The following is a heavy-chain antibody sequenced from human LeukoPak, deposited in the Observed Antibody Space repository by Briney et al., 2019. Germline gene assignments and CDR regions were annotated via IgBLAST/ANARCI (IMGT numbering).Heavy chain of an antibody. Sequence: GASVKVSCKASGYTFTGYYMHWVRQAPGQGLEWMGWIIPNSGGTNYAQKFQGRVTMTRDTSISTAYMELSRLRSDDTAVYYCARVEINCSTSCYIVAFDIWGQGTMVTVSS. CDR1: GYTFTGYY. CDR2: IIPNSGGT. V-gene: IGHV1-2*02. CDR3: ARVEINCSTSCYIVAFDI. D-gene: IGHD2-2*02. J-gene: IGHJ3*02.